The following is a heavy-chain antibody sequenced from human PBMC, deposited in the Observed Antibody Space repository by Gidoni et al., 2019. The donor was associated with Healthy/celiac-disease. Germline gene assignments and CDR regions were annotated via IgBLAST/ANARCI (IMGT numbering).Heavy chain of an antibody. CDR2: INPNSGGT. CDR1: GYTFNGHY. Sequence: QVQLAQSGAEVKKPGASVKVFCKASGYTFNGHYMHWVRQAPGQGLERMGWINPNSGGTNYAQKFQGRVTMTRDTSISTAYMELSRLRSDDTAVYYCARGRINYYDSSGYYLFDYWGQGTLVTVSS. J-gene: IGHJ4*02. CDR3: ARGRINYYDSSGYYLFDY. V-gene: IGHV1-2*02. D-gene: IGHD3-22*01.